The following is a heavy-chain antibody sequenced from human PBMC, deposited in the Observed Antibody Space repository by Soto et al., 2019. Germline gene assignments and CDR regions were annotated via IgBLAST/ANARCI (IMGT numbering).Heavy chain of an antibody. CDR2: ISINGYST. J-gene: IGHJ4*02. Sequence: EVQLLESGGGLVQPGGSLRLSCAASGFTFTNYGMSWVRQAPGKGLEWVSSISINGYSTYYADSVKGRFTISRDNSKNTLYLQMNSLRADDTAVYYCAKPGNSGNYTSYFDYWGQGTLVTVSS. V-gene: IGHV3-23*01. D-gene: IGHD1-26*01. CDR1: GFTFTNYG. CDR3: AKPGNSGNYTSYFDY.